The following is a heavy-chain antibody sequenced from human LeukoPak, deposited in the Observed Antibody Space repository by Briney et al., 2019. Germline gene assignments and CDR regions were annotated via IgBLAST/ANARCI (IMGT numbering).Heavy chain of an antibody. D-gene: IGHD6-19*01. Sequence: PSETLSLTCTVSGDSISSYYWTWIRQPPGKGLEWIGYIYYSGSTNYNPSLKSRVTISVDTSKNQFSLKLSSVTAADTAVYYCARAQYSSGWYSGDCWFDPWGQGTLVTVSS. CDR1: GDSISSYY. CDR2: IYYSGST. CDR3: ARAQYSSGWYSGDCWFDP. J-gene: IGHJ5*02. V-gene: IGHV4-59*01.